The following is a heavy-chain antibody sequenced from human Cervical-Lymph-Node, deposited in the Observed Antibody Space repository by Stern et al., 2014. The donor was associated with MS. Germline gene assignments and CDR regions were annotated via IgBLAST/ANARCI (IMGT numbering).Heavy chain of an antibody. Sequence: LVESGGGVVQPGRSLRLSCAASGFTFSSYGMHWVRQAPGKGLEWVAVISYDGSNKYYADSVKGRFTISRDNSKNTLYLQMNSLRAEDTAVYYCAKSSSPSHYYYYGMDVWGQGTTVTVSS. CDR1: GFTFSSYG. CDR3: AKSSSPSHYYYYGMDV. D-gene: IGHD6-6*01. CDR2: ISYDGSNK. J-gene: IGHJ6*02. V-gene: IGHV3-30*18.